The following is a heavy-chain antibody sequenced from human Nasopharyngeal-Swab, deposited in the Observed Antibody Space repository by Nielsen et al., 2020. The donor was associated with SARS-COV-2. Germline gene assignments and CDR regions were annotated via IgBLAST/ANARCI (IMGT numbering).Heavy chain of an antibody. Sequence: SETLSLTCAVYGGSFSGYYWSWIRQPPGKGLEWIGEINHSGSTNYNPSLKSRVTISVDTSKNQFSLKLSYVTAADTAVYYFARVAIAVAVYFDYWGQGTLVTVSS. CDR1: GGSFSGYY. V-gene: IGHV4-34*01. CDR2: INHSGST. D-gene: IGHD6-19*01. J-gene: IGHJ4*02. CDR3: ARVAIAVAVYFDY.